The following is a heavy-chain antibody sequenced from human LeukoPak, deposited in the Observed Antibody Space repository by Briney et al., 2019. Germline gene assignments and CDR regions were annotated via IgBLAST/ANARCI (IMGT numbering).Heavy chain of an antibody. Sequence: PGGSLRLSCAASGFTFDDYGMSWVRHAPGKGLEWVSGINWNGGSTGYADSVKGRFTISRDNAKNSLYLQMNSLRAEDTALYYCARDDNWNYVSGSTVYWGQGTLVTVSS. CDR3: ARDDNWNYVSGSTVY. D-gene: IGHD1-7*01. V-gene: IGHV3-20*04. J-gene: IGHJ4*02. CDR1: GFTFDDYG. CDR2: INWNGGST.